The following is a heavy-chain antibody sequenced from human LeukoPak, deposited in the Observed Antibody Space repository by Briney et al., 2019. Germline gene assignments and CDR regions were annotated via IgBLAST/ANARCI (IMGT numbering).Heavy chain of an antibody. V-gene: IGHV1-2*02. CDR2: INPNSGGT. CDR1: GYIFTSYY. J-gene: IGHJ4*02. Sequence: ASVKVSCKESGYIFTSYYIHWVRQAPGQGLEWMGWINPNSGGTNYAQKFQGRVTMTRDTSISTAYMELSRLRSDDTAVYYCARGPGELDYWGQGTLVTVSS. CDR3: ARGPGELDY. D-gene: IGHD1-26*01.